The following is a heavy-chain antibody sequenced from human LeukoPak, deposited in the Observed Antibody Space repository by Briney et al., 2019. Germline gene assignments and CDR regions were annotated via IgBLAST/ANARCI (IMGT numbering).Heavy chain of an antibody. CDR3: ARGRDIVVVPAAYNDY. D-gene: IGHD2-2*01. CDR2: INHSGST. CDR1: GGSFSGYY. V-gene: IGHV4-34*01. Sequence: SETLSLTCAVYGGSFSGYYWSWIRQPPGKGLERIGEINHSGSTNYNPSLKSRVTISVDTSKNQFSLKLSSVTAADTAVYYCARGRDIVVVPAAYNDYWGQGTLVTVSS. J-gene: IGHJ4*02.